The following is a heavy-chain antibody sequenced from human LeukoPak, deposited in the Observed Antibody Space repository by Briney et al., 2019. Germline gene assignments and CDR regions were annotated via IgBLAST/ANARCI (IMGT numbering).Heavy chain of an antibody. Sequence: SETLSLTCTVSGGSISSYYWSWIRQPPGKGLEWIGYIYYSGSTNYNPSLKSRVTISVDTSKNQFSLKLSSVTAADTAVYYCAREAHARSIAAAGIAFDYWGQGILVTVSS. D-gene: IGHD6-13*01. CDR2: IYYSGST. CDR3: AREAHARSIAAAGIAFDY. V-gene: IGHV4-59*01. CDR1: GGSISSYY. J-gene: IGHJ4*02.